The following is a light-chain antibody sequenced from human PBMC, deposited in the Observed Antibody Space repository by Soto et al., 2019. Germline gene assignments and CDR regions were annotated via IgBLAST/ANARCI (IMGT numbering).Light chain of an antibody. CDR3: SSYTNTGTVV. V-gene: IGLV2-23*01. J-gene: IGLJ2*01. CDR1: SSDAGNYNL. CDR2: EGS. Sequence: QSVLTQPASVSGSPGQSITISCTATSSDAGNYNLVSWYQQYPGKAPRLMIYEGSLRTSGVSHRFSASKSGIPASLTISGLQTEDEADYYCSSYTNTGTVVFGGGTKVTVL.